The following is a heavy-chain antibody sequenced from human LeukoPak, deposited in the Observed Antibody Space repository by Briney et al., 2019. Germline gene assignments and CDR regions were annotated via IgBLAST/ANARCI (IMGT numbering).Heavy chain of an antibody. CDR2: IYYSGST. Sequence: PSETLSLTCTVSGGSISSSSYYWGWLRQPPGKGLEWIGSIYYSGSTYYNPSLKSRVTISVDTSKNQFSLKLSSVTAADTAVYYSARGGSNTSSWYGGWFDPWGQGTLVTVSS. CDR1: GGSISSSSYY. J-gene: IGHJ5*02. D-gene: IGHD6-13*01. CDR3: ARGGSNTSSWYGGWFDP. V-gene: IGHV4-39*07.